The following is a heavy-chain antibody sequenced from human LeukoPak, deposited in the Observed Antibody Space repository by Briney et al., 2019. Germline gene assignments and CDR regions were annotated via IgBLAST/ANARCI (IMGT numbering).Heavy chain of an antibody. CDR2: INPSGGST. J-gene: IGHJ6*02. CDR3: ARLPGDYYYAMDV. CDR1: GYTFTSHY. V-gene: IGHV1-46*01. Sequence: ASVKVSCKASGYTFTSHYIHWVRQAPGQGLEWMGIINPSGGSTSYAQKFQGRVTMTRDTSTSTVYVELSSLRSEDTAVYYCARLPGDYYYAMDVWGQGTLVTVSS.